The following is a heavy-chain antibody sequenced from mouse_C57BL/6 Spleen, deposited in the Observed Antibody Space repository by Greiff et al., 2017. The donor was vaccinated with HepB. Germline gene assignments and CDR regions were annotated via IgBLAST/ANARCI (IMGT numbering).Heavy chain of an antibody. V-gene: IGHV1-59*01. CDR2: IDPSDSYT. CDR1: GYTFTSYW. D-gene: IGHD1-1*02. Sequence: VQLQQSGAELVRPGTSVKLSCKASGYTFTSYWMHWVKQRPGQGLEWIGVIDPSDSYTNYNQKFKGKATLTVDTSTSTAYMQLSSLTSEDSAVYYCARDGGVGDYFDYWGQGTTLTVSS. CDR3: ARDGGVGDYFDY. J-gene: IGHJ2*01.